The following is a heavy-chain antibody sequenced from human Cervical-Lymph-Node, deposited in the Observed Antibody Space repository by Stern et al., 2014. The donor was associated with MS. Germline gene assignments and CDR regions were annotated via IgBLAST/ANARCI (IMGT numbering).Heavy chain of an antibody. CDR1: GYTFTSYW. Sequence: VQLVQSGPEVKRPGESLKISCQASGYTFTSYWLGWVRQMPGKGLEWIAIIFPGGSDIRYSPSFQGQVTISADKSSSTAYLQWNNLKASDTAIYYCARQRYFDYWGQGTLVTVSS. J-gene: IGHJ4*02. CDR3: ARQRYFDY. CDR2: IFPGGSDI. V-gene: IGHV5-51*01.